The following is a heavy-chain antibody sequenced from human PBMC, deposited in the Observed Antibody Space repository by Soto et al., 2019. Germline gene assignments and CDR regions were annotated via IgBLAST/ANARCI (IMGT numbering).Heavy chain of an antibody. J-gene: IGHJ4*02. Sequence: PGGSLRPSCPAAGFTFSIDGMHWVRQAPGKGLEWVAVISYDGSNKYYADSVKGRFTISRDNSKNTLYLQMNSLRAEDTAVYYCAKDPGPSVDYSSGGVDYWGQGTLVTVSS. D-gene: IGHD6-19*01. CDR2: ISYDGSNK. V-gene: IGHV3-30*18. CDR1: GFTFSIDG. CDR3: AKDPGPSVDYSSGGVDY.